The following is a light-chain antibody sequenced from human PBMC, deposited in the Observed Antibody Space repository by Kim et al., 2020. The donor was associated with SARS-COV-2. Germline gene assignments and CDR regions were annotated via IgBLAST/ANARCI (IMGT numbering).Light chain of an antibody. CDR3: GTWDSSLSANWV. CDR1: SSNIGNNY. CDR2: DNN. V-gene: IGLV1-51*01. J-gene: IGLJ3*02. Sequence: QSVLTRPPSVSAAPGQKVTISCSGSSSNIGNNYVSWYQQLPGTAPKLLIYDNNKRPSGIPDRFSGSKSGTSATLGITGLQTGDEADYYCGTWDSSLSANWVFGGGTKLTVL.